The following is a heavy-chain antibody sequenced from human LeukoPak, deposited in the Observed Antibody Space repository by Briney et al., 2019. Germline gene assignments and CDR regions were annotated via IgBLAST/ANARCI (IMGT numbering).Heavy chain of an antibody. D-gene: IGHD2-15*01. CDR2: ISNGKT. V-gene: IGHV3-23*01. CDR1: GFPFSSHA. CDR3: VREAGYCAPVCVKTNWFDP. J-gene: IGHJ5*02. Sequence: GGSLRLSCAASGFPFSSHAMSWVRQPPGKGLEWVAAISNGKTYYADSVRSRFAISRDDSTNTVYLHMNSLRDEDTALYHCVREAGYCAPVCVKTNWFDPWGQGTLVTVSS.